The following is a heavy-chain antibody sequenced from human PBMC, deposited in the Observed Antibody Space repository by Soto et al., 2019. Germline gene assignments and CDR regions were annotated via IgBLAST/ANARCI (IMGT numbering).Heavy chain of an antibody. V-gene: IGHV3-23*01. D-gene: IGHD3-3*01. Sequence: GGSLRLSCAASGFTFGNYAMNWVRQAAGKGLEWVSSISGGGVITYYADSVKGRFTISRDNSKNTLYLQMDSLRTEDTAAYYCAKGPWSSYPYSFDYWGQRTLVTVSS. CDR1: GFTFGNYA. CDR2: ISGGGVIT. CDR3: AKGPWSSYPYSFDY. J-gene: IGHJ4*02.